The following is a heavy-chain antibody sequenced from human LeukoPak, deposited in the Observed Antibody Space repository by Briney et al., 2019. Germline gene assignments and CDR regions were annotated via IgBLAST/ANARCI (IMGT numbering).Heavy chain of an antibody. CDR3: AKAAPWGNSNYYYYMDV. J-gene: IGHJ6*03. CDR1: GFTFDDYA. V-gene: IGHV3-9*01. D-gene: IGHD3-16*01. Sequence: GRSLRLSCAASGFTFDDYAMHWVRQAPGKGLEWVSGISWNSGSIGYADSVKGRFTISRDNAKNSLYLQMNSLRAEDTALYYCAKAAPWGNSNYYYYMDVWGKGTTVTISS. CDR2: ISWNSGSI.